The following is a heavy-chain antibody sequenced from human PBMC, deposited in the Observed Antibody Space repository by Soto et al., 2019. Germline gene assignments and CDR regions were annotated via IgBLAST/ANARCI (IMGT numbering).Heavy chain of an antibody. CDR2: TYPGDSDT. D-gene: IGHD1-7*01. V-gene: IGHV5-51*01. Sequence: PGESLKISCKGSGYSFTSNWIGWVRQMPGKGLEWMGITYPGDSDTRYSPSFQGQVTISVDKSISTAYLQWSSLKASDTATYYCARSETGTTSSIVTWFDPWGQGTLVTVSS. CDR1: GYSFTSNW. J-gene: IGHJ5*02. CDR3: ARSETGTTSSIVTWFDP.